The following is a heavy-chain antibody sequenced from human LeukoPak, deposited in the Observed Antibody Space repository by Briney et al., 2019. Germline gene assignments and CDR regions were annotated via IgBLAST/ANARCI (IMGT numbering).Heavy chain of an antibody. Sequence: SETLSLTCTVSGDSISSYYWSWIRRPPGKRLEWIGYIYYSGSPNYSPSLKSRVTMSLDTSRNQFSLKLSSVTAADTAVYYCTRTSASTAIDYWGPGTLVTVSS. CDR3: TRTSASTAIDY. J-gene: IGHJ4*02. D-gene: IGHD4-17*01. CDR1: GDSISSYY. V-gene: IGHV4-59*01. CDR2: IYYSGSP.